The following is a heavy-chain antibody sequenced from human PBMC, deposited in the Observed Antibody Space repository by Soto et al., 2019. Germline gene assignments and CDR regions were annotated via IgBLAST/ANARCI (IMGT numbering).Heavy chain of an antibody. CDR3: ARGLLYYYDSSGCYFDC. J-gene: IGHJ4*02. Sequence: QVQLQESGPGLVKPSGTLSLTCAVSGGSISSSNWWSWVRQPPGKGLEWIGEIYHSGSTNYNPSLKSRVTISVDKSKNQFSLKLSSVTAADTAVYYCARGLLYYYDSSGCYFDCWGQGTLVTVSS. CDR2: IYHSGST. V-gene: IGHV4-4*02. CDR1: GGSISSSNW. D-gene: IGHD3-22*01.